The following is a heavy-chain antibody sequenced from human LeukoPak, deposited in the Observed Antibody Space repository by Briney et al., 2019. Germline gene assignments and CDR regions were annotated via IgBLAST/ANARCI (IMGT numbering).Heavy chain of an antibody. J-gene: IGHJ4*02. CDR2: IYGSGYT. Sequence: SETLSLTCAVYGGSFYTYYWSWIRQPPGKGLEWIGYIYGSGYTNYNPSLKSRVTMSIDTSKNHFSLKLTSVTAADTATYYCARETGLAGFASGLGFNYWGQGILVTVSS. D-gene: IGHD6-19*01. CDR3: ARETGLAGFASGLGFNY. V-gene: IGHV4-59*01. CDR1: GGSFYTYY.